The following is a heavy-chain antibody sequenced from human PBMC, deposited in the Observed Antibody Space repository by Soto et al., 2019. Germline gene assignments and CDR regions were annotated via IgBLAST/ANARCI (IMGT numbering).Heavy chain of an antibody. J-gene: IGHJ4*02. CDR1: GFTFSSYA. CDR2: ISGSGGST. D-gene: IGHD1-26*01. CDR3: ARRGSGSYYDY. Sequence: EVQLLESGGGLVQPGGSLRLSCAASGFTFSSYAMRWVRQAPVKGLEWVSAISGSGGSTYYADSVKGRFTISRDNSKNTLYLQMNSPRAEDAAVEYCARRGSGSYYDYWGQGTLVTVSS. V-gene: IGHV3-23*01.